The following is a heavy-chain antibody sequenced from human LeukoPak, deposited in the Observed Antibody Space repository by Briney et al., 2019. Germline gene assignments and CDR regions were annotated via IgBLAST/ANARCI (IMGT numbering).Heavy chain of an antibody. Sequence: KPGGSLRLSCAASGFTFSDYYMSWIRQAPGKGLEWASYISSSGSTIYYADSVKGRFTISRDNAKNSLYLQMNSLRAEDTAVYYCARVIPAVDAFDIWGQGTMVTVSS. CDR2: ISSSGSTI. CDR1: GFTFSDYY. V-gene: IGHV3-11*04. J-gene: IGHJ3*02. CDR3: ARVIPAVDAFDI.